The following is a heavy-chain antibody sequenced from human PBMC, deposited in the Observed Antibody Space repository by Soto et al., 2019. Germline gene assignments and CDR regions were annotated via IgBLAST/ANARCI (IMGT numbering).Heavy chain of an antibody. CDR3: AREAGYCSRTSCYRRAFDT. J-gene: IGHJ3*02. Sequence: EVQLVESGGDLVQPGGSLRLPCAAPGFTFSGHWMHWVRQVPGKGLEWASRINTDGGSSAYADSVKGRFTISRDNAKNTLYLQMKGLRAEDTAVYYCAREAGYCSRTSCYRRAFDTWGQGTTVTVSS. D-gene: IGHD2-2*01. CDR2: INTDGGSS. CDR1: GFTFSGHW. V-gene: IGHV3-74*03.